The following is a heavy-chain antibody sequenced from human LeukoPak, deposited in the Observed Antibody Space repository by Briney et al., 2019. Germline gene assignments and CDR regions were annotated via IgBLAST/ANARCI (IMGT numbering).Heavy chain of an antibody. J-gene: IGHJ3*02. Sequence: PGGSLRLSCAASGFTFSTFAMTWVRQAPGKGLEWVSAISGSGGSTYYADSVKGRFTISRDNAKNSLYLQMNSLRAEDTAVYYCARGGNSGWVAAFDIWGQGTMVTVSS. CDR2: ISGSGGST. D-gene: IGHD4-23*01. CDR3: ARGGNSGWVAAFDI. V-gene: IGHV3-23*01. CDR1: GFTFSTFA.